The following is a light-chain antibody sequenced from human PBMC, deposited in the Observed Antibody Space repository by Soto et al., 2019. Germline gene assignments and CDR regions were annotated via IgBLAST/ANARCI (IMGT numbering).Light chain of an antibody. CDR1: QSVSSSY. CDR2: GAS. J-gene: IGKJ1*01. V-gene: IGKV3-20*01. CDR3: QQYGSSPRT. Sequence: ELGLPQSPGPVSLSPGESATLAGKASQSVSSSYLAWYQQKPGQAPRLLIYGASSRATGIPDRFSGSGSGTYFTLTISRLEPEDFAVYYCQQYGSSPRTFGQGTKVDIK.